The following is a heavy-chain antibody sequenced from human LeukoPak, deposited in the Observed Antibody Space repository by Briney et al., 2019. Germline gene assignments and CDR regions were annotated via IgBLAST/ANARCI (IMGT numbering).Heavy chain of an antibody. Sequence: SETLSLTCAVYGGSFSGYYWSWIRQPPGKGLEWIGEINHSGSTNYNPSLKSRVTISVDTSKNQFSLKLSSVTAADTAVYYCARLGEFDFWFDPWGQGTLVTVSS. CDR1: GGSFSGYY. V-gene: IGHV4-34*01. CDR2: INHSGST. J-gene: IGHJ5*02. CDR3: ARLGEFDFWFDP. D-gene: IGHD3-10*01.